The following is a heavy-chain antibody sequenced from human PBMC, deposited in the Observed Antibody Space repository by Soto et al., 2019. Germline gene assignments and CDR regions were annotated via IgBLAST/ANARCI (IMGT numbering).Heavy chain of an antibody. CDR3: AKDFFVVVVAANY. D-gene: IGHD2-15*01. V-gene: IGHV3-23*01. Sequence: EVQLLESGGGLVQPGGSLRRSCAASGFTFSSYAMSWVRQAPGKGLEWVSAISGSGGSTYYADSVKGRFTISRDNSKNTPYLQMNSLRAEDTAVYYCAKDFFVVVVAANYWGQGTLVTVSS. CDR2: ISGSGGST. J-gene: IGHJ4*02. CDR1: GFTFSSYA.